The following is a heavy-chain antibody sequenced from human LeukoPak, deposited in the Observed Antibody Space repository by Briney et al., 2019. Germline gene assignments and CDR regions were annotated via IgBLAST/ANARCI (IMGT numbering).Heavy chain of an antibody. CDR3: ARGPSHYYDSSGYYYVGY. CDR1: GGSFSGYY. CDR2: INHSGST. Sequence: PSETLSLTCAVYGGSFSGYYWSWIRQPPGKGLEWIGEINHSGSTNYNPSLKSRVTISVDTSKNQFSLKLSSVTAADTAVYYCARGPSHYYDSSGYYYVGYWGQGTLVTVSS. V-gene: IGHV4-34*01. D-gene: IGHD3-22*01. J-gene: IGHJ4*02.